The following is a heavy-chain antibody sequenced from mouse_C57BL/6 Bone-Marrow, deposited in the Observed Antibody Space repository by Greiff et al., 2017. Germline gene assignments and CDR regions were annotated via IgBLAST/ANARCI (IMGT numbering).Heavy chain of an antibody. CDR2: INPSSGYT. J-gene: IGHJ4*01. CDR1: GYTFTSYT. Sequence: QVQLKQSGAELARPGASVKMSCKASGYTFTSYTMHWVKQRPGQGLEWIGYINPSSGYTKYNQKFKDKATLTADKSSSTAYMQLSSLTSEDSAVYYCARPFAFYYSNYEDYAMDYWGQGTSVTVSS. D-gene: IGHD2-5*01. CDR3: ARPFAFYYSNYEDYAMDY. V-gene: IGHV1-4*01.